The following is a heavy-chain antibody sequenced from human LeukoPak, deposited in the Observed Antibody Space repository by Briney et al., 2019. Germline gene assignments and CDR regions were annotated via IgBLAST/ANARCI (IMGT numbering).Heavy chain of an antibody. V-gene: IGHV3-23*01. CDR2: ISESGDYA. CDR3: TKGVLGYSVPFLEC. CDR1: GFTFSNYV. J-gene: IGHJ4*02. Sequence: PGGSLRLSCAASGFTFSNYVMSWARQAPGKGLEWVSSISESGDYAYYAGSVKGRFTISRDNSKNTLYLQMNNLRTEDTAVYYCTKGVLGYSVPFLECWGQGALVAVSS. D-gene: IGHD3-10*02.